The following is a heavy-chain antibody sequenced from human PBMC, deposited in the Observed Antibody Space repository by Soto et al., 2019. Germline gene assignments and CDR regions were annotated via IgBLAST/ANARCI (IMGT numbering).Heavy chain of an antibody. CDR3: ARYIYGQGFKA. J-gene: IGHJ5*02. CDR2: MRADSGDS. D-gene: IGHD4-17*01. Sequence: QVQLVQPGTEVRKPGASVKVSCEPSGDTFTNFDLNWVRQASGQGLEWIGWMRADSGDSGHARKFQGRVTLTRDTSRSTAYMELSSLRAEDTAVYYGARYIYGQGFKAWGQGTLVFVSS. V-gene: IGHV1-8*01. CDR1: GDTFTNFD.